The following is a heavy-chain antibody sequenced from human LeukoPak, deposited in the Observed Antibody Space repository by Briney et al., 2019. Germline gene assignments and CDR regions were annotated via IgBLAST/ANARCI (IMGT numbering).Heavy chain of an antibody. CDR2: IYYSGST. Sequence: SETLSLTCTVSGGSVSSGSYYWSWIQQPPGKGLEWIGYIYYSGSTNYNPSLKSRVTISVDTSKNQFSLKLSSVTAADTAVYYCARVFCSGGSCYAGNWFDPWGQGTLVTVSS. V-gene: IGHV4-61*01. CDR3: ARVFCSGGSCYAGNWFDP. J-gene: IGHJ5*02. CDR1: GGSVSSGSYY. D-gene: IGHD2-15*01.